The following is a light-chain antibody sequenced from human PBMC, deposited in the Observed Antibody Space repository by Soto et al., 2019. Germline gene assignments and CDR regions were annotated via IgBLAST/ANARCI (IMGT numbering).Light chain of an antibody. CDR3: QQYNNWPLT. V-gene: IGKV3-15*01. Sequence: EIVMTQSPATLSVSPGERATLSCRASQSVSSNLAWYQQKPGQAPRLLIYGSSTRATGIPARFSGSGSGTDFTLTISSLQSEDFAVYYCQQYNNWPLTLGGGTKVDIK. J-gene: IGKJ4*01. CDR2: GSS. CDR1: QSVSSN.